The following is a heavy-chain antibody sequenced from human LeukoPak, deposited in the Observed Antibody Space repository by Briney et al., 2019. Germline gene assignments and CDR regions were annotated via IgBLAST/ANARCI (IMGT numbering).Heavy chain of an antibody. CDR3: AEVESSYCRI. Sequence: GGSLRLSCVASGLTFGNYGMDWVRQAPGKGLEWVSSIGGGGYTTYYADSVRGRFTVSRDNSKNSMYLQMSSLRAEDTAIYYCAEVESSYCRIWGQGTLVTVSS. CDR1: GLTFGNYG. J-gene: IGHJ4*02. CDR2: IGGGGYTT. D-gene: IGHD3-10*01. V-gene: IGHV3-23*01.